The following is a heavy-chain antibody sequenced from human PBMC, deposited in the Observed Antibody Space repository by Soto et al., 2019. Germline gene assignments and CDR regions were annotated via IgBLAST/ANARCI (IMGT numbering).Heavy chain of an antibody. J-gene: IGHJ3*02. CDR2: IKQDGSEK. D-gene: IGHD6-13*01. Sequence: GALRLSCAASGFTFSSYWMSWVRQAPGKGLEWVANIKQDGSEKYYVDSVKGRFTISRDNAKNSLYLQMNSLRAEDTAVYYCASDIAAAGKNDAFDIWGQGTMVTVSS. CDR3: ASDIAAAGKNDAFDI. V-gene: IGHV3-7*01. CDR1: GFTFSSYW.